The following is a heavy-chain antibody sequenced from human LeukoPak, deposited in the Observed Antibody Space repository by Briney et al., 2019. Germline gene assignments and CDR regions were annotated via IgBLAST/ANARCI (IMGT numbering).Heavy chain of an antibody. Sequence: GGSLRLSCAASGFTFSSYAMNWVRQAPGKGLEWISFISSNSRTILYTDSVKGRFTSSRDNAKNSLYLQMNNLRVEDSAVYYCARDVGVYGDCYKLGYWGQGTLVTVSS. V-gene: IGHV3-48*01. CDR2: ISSNSRTI. CDR1: GFTFSSYA. D-gene: IGHD2-21*02. CDR3: ARDVGVYGDCYKLGY. J-gene: IGHJ4*02.